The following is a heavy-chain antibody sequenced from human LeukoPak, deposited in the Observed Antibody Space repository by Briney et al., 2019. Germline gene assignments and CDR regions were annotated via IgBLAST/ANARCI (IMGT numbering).Heavy chain of an antibody. CDR3: AREPPYCGGDCYPQY. V-gene: IGHV1-46*01. CDR2: INPSGGST. Sequence: ASVTVSCKASGYTFTSYYMHWVRQAPGQGLEWMGIINPSGGSTSYAQKFQGRVTMTRDTSTSTVYMELSSLRSEDTAVYYCAREPPYCGGDCYPQYWGQGTLVTVSS. CDR1: GYTFTSYY. J-gene: IGHJ4*02. D-gene: IGHD2-21*02.